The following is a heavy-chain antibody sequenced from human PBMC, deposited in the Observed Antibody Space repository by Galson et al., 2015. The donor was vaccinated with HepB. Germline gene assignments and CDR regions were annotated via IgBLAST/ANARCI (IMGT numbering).Heavy chain of an antibody. D-gene: IGHD3-22*01. Sequence: CAISGDSVSSSTAAWNWIRQSPSRGLEWLGRTYYRSKWYNDYAVSVKSRITINPDTSKNQFSLQLSSVTPDDTAVYYCARDSFYDNTGYPVPRNFGVDVWGQGPPVTVS. J-gene: IGHJ6*02. CDR1: GDSVSSSTAA. V-gene: IGHV6-1*01. CDR3: ARDSFYDNTGYPVPRNFGVDV. CDR2: TYYRSKWYN.